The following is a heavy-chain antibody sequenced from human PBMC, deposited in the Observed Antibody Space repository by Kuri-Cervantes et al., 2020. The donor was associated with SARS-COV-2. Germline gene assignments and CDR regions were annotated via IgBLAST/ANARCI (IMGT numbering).Heavy chain of an antibody. CDR2: ISTYNGDT. CDR3: ARLNLESGDTKFDP. Sequence: VSVKVSCKASGYTFSSHAISWVRQAPGQGLEWIGWISTYNGDTQYAQKFQGRVIMTTDTSTTTVFMDLWDLTFDDTAVYYCARLNLESGDTKFDPWGQGIPVTVSS. CDR1: GYTFSSHA. J-gene: IGHJ5*02. V-gene: IGHV1-18*04. D-gene: IGHD1-1*01.